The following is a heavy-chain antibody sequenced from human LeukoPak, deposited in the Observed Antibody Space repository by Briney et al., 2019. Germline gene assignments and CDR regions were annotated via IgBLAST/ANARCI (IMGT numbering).Heavy chain of an antibody. V-gene: IGHV4-59*08. CDR3: ARQRIAVGFDY. Sequence: PSETLSLTCTVSGGSISSYYWSWIRQPPGKGLEWIGYIYYNGSTYYNPSLKSRVTISVDTSKNQFSLKLSSVTAADTAVYYCARQRIAVGFDYWGQGTLVTVSS. D-gene: IGHD6-19*01. CDR1: GGSISSYY. J-gene: IGHJ4*02. CDR2: IYYNGST.